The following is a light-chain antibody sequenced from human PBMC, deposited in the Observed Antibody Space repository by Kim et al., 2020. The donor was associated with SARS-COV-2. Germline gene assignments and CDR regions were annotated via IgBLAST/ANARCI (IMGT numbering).Light chain of an antibody. CDR3: QQFTRYA. J-gene: IGKJ2*01. V-gene: IGKV1-13*02. CDR1: QGISSA. Sequence: AIQLTQSPSSLSASVGDRVTITCRASQGISSALAWYQQKPGKAPKLLIYDASTLESGVPSRFSGSGSGTDFTLTITSLQAVDFATYYFQQFTRYAFGQWTKLEI. CDR2: DAS.